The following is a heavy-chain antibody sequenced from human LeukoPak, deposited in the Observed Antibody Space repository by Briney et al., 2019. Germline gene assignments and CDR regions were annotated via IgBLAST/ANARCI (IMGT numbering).Heavy chain of an antibody. J-gene: IGHJ4*02. CDR1: GFTFSSYE. CDR2: ISSSGSTI. D-gene: IGHD4-17*01. CDR3: ARVDYGDYYADY. V-gene: IGHV3-48*03. Sequence: PGGSLRLSCAASGFTFSSYEMNWVRQAPGKGLEWVSYISSSGSTIYYADSAKGRFTISRDNAKNSLYLQMNSLRAEDTAVYYCARVDYGDYYADYWGQGTLVTVSS.